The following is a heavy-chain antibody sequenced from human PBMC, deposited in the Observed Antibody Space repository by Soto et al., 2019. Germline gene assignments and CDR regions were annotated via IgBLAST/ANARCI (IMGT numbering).Heavy chain of an antibody. D-gene: IGHD3-22*01. CDR3: VRGITLKAAVQRDAPDKNYFGY. CDR1: GGSFSCYY. J-gene: IGHJ4*02. V-gene: IGHV4-34*01. CDR2: INQSGST. Sequence: SETLSLTCAVYGGSFSCYYWTWIRQPPGKGLEWIGEINQSGSTNQNPSLKSRVSISVDTSKNQFSLKLRSVTAADTAVYYCVRGITLKAAVQRDAPDKNYFGYWSQGTLVTVSS.